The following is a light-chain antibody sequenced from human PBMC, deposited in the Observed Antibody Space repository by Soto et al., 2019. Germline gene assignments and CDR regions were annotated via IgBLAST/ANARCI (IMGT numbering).Light chain of an antibody. CDR2: EVS. Sequence: QSVLTQPASVSGSPGQSITISCTGTSSDVGCYDYVSWYQQHPGKAPKLMIYEVSNRPSGVSNRFSGSKSGNTASLTIPGLQAEDEADYSHSSDTVSKSCVFGTGTKGTVL. CDR1: SSDVGCYDY. J-gene: IGLJ1*01. CDR3: SSDTVSKSCV. V-gene: IGLV2-14*01.